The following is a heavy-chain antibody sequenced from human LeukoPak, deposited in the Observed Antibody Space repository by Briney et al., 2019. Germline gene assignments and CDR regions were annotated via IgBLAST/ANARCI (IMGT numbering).Heavy chain of an antibody. CDR1: GGSISSGDYY. Sequence: PSQTLSLACTVSGGSISSGDYYWSWIRQPPGKGLEWIGYIYYSGSTYYNPSLKSRVTISVDTSKNQFSLKLSSVTAADTAVYYCAREFRAAIGQSRFDPWGQGTLVTVSS. J-gene: IGHJ5*02. D-gene: IGHD2-2*01. CDR3: AREFRAAIGQSRFDP. CDR2: IYYSGST. V-gene: IGHV4-30-4*08.